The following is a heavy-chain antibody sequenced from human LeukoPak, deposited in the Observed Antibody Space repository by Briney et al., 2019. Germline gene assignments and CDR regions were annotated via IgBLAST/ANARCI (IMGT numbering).Heavy chain of an antibody. CDR2: INHSGST. V-gene: IGHV4-34*01. D-gene: IGHD2-15*01. Sequence: SETLSLTCAVYGGSYRGYYWSWIRHPPGKGLEWIGEINHSGSTNYNPSLKSRVTISVDTSKNQFSLKLSSVTAADTAVYYCARGAHCSGGSCRYRGFFDYWGQGTLVTVSS. CDR3: ARGAHCSGGSCRYRGFFDY. CDR1: GGSYRGYY. J-gene: IGHJ4*02.